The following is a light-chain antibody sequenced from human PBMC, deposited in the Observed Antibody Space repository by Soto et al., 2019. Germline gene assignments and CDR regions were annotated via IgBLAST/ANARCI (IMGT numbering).Light chain of an antibody. J-gene: IGLJ2*01. CDR2: RNN. Sequence: QSVLTQPHSASGTPGQGVTISGSGSSSNIVSNYVYWYQQLPGTAPKLLIYRNNQRPSGVPDRFSGSKSGTSASLAISGLRSEDETDYYCAAWDDSLSGRVVFGGGTKLTVL. CDR1: SSNIVSNY. CDR3: AAWDDSLSGRVV. V-gene: IGLV1-47*01.